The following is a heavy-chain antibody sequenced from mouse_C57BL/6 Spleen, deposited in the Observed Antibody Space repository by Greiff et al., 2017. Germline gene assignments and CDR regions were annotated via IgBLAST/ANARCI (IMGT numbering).Heavy chain of an antibody. D-gene: IGHD2-3*01. CDR1: GYTFTSYW. CDR2: IDPSDSYT. CDR3: ARRAHYDGAMDY. Sequence: QVQLQQPGAELVMPGASVKLSCKASGYTFTSYWMHWVKQRPGQGLEWIGEIDPSDSYTNYNQKFKGKSTLTVDKSSSKAYMQLSSLTSEDSAVYYCARRAHYDGAMDYWGQGTSVTVSS. V-gene: IGHV1-69*01. J-gene: IGHJ4*01.